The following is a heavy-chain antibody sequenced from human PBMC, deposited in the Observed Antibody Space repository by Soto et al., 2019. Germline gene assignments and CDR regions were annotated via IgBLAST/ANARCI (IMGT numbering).Heavy chain of an antibody. CDR3: ARRLVVVPAGGYYYYGMDV. D-gene: IGHD2-2*01. CDR1: GYTFTSYG. J-gene: IGHJ6*02. V-gene: IGHV1-18*04. Sequence: ASVKVSCKASGYTFTSYGISWVRQAPGQGLEWMGWISAYNGNTNYAQKLQGRVTMTTDTSTSTAYMELRSLRSDDTAVYYCARRLVVVPAGGYYYYGMDVWGQGTTVTVS. CDR2: ISAYNGNT.